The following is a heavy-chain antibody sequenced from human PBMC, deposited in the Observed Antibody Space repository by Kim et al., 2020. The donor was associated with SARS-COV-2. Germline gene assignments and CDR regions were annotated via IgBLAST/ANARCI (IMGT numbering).Heavy chain of an antibody. CDR2: ST. CDR3: ARSSGYAFDI. Sequence: STNYNPSLKSRVTISVDTSKNQFSLKLSSVTAADTAVYYCARSSGYAFDIWGQGTIVTVSS. D-gene: IGHD3-22*01. J-gene: IGHJ3*02. V-gene: IGHV4-59*01.